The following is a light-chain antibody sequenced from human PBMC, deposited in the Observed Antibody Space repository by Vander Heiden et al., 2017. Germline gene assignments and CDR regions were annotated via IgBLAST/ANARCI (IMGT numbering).Light chain of an antibody. V-gene: IGLV2-14*03. Sequence: QSALTQPASVSGSPGQSIILSCPGPSSDVGGYNYVSWYQQHPGKAPKLLIYNVSNRPSGVSNRFSGSKSGNTASLTISGLQAEDEADYYCCSYTSSSTLVFDGGTKLTVL. CDR2: NVS. CDR1: SSDVGGYNY. CDR3: CSYTSSSTLV. J-gene: IGLJ3*02.